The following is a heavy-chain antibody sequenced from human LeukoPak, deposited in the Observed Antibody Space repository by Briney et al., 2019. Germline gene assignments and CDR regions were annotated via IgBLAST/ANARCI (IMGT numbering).Heavy chain of an antibody. Sequence: ASVKVSCKASGYTFTSYGISWVRQAPGQGLEWMGWISAYNGNTNYAQKLQGRVTMTTDTSTSTAYVELRSLRSDDTAVYYCASGVSGYFFDYWGQGTLVTVSS. CDR1: GYTFTSYG. CDR3: ASGVSGYFFDY. D-gene: IGHD6-19*01. V-gene: IGHV1-18*04. CDR2: ISAYNGNT. J-gene: IGHJ4*02.